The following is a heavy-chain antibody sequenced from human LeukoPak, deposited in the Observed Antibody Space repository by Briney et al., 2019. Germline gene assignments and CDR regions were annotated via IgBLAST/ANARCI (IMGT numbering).Heavy chain of an antibody. D-gene: IGHD2-21*02. J-gene: IGHJ4*02. CDR3: AKVFRPIPEGGGDFYPVY. CDR2: LSGGGGST. CDR1: GLTFRSYA. Sequence: GSLRFSCAAHGLTFRSYAMRWVRQATGQGLEWVSALSGGGGSTYYAYAVKGRFTISRNNSKTTLYLQKNSLGAENTAVYCAAKVFRPIPEGGGDFYPVYWGQGTLVAVSA. V-gene: IGHV3-23*01.